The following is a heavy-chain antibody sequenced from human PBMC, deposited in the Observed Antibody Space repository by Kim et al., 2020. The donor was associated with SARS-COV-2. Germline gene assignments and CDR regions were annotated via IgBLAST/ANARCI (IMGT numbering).Heavy chain of an antibody. J-gene: IGHJ4*02. CDR2: IYYSGST. D-gene: IGHD3-10*01. CDR1: SGSISNYY. V-gene: IGHV4-59*08. CDR3: ARQSQGLGVRRFFDN. Sequence: SETLSLTCTVSSGSISNYYWNWIRQSPGKGLEWIGYIYYSGSTNYNPSLKSRVTISVDTSRNQFSLNLSSVTAADTAVYYYARQSQGLGVRRFFDNWGQGTLVTVSS.